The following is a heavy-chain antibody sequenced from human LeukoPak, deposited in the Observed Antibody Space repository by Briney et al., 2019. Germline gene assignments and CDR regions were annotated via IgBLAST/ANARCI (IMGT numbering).Heavy chain of an antibody. CDR1: GGSISSSSYY. Sequence: SETLSLTCTVSGGSISSSSYYWGWIRQPPGKGLEWIGSICYSGSTYYNPSLKSRVTISVDTSKNQFSLKLSSVTAADTAVYYCARHVNTIFGVVIYWFDPWGQGTLVTVSS. J-gene: IGHJ5*02. D-gene: IGHD3-3*01. V-gene: IGHV4-39*01. CDR2: ICYSGST. CDR3: ARHVNTIFGVVIYWFDP.